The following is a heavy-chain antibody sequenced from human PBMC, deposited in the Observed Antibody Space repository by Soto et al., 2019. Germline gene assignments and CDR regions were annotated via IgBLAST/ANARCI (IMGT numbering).Heavy chain of an antibody. D-gene: IGHD1-1*01. V-gene: IGHV3-49*04. J-gene: IGHJ6*02. Sequence: GGSLRLSCTASGFTFGDYAMSWVRQAPGKGLEWVGFIRSKAYGGTTEYAESVKGRFTISRGDSKSIAYLQMNSLKTEDTAVYYCTRMLDPPTGYYYYGMDVWGQGTTVTVYS. CDR3: TRMLDPPTGYYYYGMDV. CDR1: GFTFGDYA. CDR2: IRSKAYGGTT.